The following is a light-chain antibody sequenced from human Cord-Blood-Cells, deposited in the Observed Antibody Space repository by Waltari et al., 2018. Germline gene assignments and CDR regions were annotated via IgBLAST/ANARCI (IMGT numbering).Light chain of an antibody. CDR2: RTT. J-gene: IGLJ3*02. CDR3: VLYVGSGMV. V-gene: IGLV8-61*01. CDR1: SGSVSTSYY. Sequence: QTVVTQEPSFSVSPGGTVTLTCGLSSGSVSTSYYPSWHQQTPGQAPRTLIYRTTTRSSGVPDRFSGSILGNKAALSLTGAQAEDESDYYCVLYVGSGMVFGGRTTLTVL.